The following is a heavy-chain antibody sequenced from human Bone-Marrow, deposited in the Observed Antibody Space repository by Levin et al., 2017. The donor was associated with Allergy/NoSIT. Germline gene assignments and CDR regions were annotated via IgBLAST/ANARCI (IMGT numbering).Heavy chain of an antibody. D-gene: IGHD2-2*01. J-gene: IGHJ5*02. Sequence: PGGSLRLSCAASGFTFSSYAMSWVRQAPGKGLEWVSAISGSGGSTYYADSVKGRFTISRDNSKNTLYLQMNSLRAEDTAVYYCAKDSCSSTSCYGEDWFDPWGQGTLVTVSS. CDR1: GFTFSSYA. CDR3: AKDSCSSTSCYGEDWFDP. V-gene: IGHV3-23*01. CDR2: ISGSGGST.